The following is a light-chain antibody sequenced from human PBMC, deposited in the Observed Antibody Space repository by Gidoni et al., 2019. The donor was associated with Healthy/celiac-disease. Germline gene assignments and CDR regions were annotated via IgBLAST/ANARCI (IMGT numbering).Light chain of an antibody. Sequence: DIQMTQSPSTLSASVGDRVTITCRASQSISSWLAWYQQQPGKAPKLLIYKASSLESGVPSRFSGSGSGTEFTLTISSLQPDDFATYYCQQYNSYSAFXQXTKVXIK. CDR1: QSISSW. V-gene: IGKV1-5*03. CDR3: QQYNSYSA. J-gene: IGKJ1*01. CDR2: KAS.